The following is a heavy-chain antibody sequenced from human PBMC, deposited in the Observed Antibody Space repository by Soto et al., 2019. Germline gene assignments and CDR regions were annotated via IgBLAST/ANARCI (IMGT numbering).Heavy chain of an antibody. Sequence: QVQLVESGGGVVQPGRSLRLSCAASGFTFSSYGMHWVRQAPGKGLEWVAVIWDDGSNKYYADSVKGRFTISRDNSKITLSLQMNSLGAEVTAVYYCARGTYYYDSSGPLLGYFQHWGQGTLVTVSS. CDR3: ARGTYYYDSSGPLLGYFQH. V-gene: IGHV3-33*01. D-gene: IGHD3-22*01. J-gene: IGHJ1*01. CDR1: GFTFSSYG. CDR2: IWDDGSNK.